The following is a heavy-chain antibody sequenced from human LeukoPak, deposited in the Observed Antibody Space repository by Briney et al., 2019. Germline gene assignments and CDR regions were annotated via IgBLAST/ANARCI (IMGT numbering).Heavy chain of an antibody. V-gene: IGHV4-34*01. Sequence: PSETLSLTCAVYGGSFSGYYWSWIRQPPGKGLEWIGEINHSGSTNYNPSLKNRVTISVDTSKNQFSLKLSSVTAADTAVYYCARNLKTYYDFWSGPGSWFDPWGQGTLVTVSS. CDR3: ARNLKTYYDFWSGPGSWFDP. CDR1: GGSFSGYY. CDR2: INHSGST. D-gene: IGHD3-3*01. J-gene: IGHJ5*02.